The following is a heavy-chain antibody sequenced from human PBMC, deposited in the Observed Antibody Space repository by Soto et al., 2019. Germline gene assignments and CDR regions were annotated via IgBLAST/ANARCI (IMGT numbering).Heavy chain of an antibody. CDR2: INTISDT. Sequence: QVQLMQSGGGLVKPGGSLRLSCAASGFMFRDYYMTWIRQTPVRGLEWVAYINTISDTNYAKSVRGRFTIYRDNASNSLYLQMNSLRVEDSAVYYCARGHYSMDVWGQGTTVTVSS. CDR1: GFMFRDYY. CDR3: ARGHYSMDV. V-gene: IGHV3-11*03. J-gene: IGHJ6*02.